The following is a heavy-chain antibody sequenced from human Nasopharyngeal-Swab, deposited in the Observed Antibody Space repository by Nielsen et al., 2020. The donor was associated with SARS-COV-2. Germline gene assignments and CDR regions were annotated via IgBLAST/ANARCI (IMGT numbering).Heavy chain of an antibody. Sequence: WIRQPPGKGLEWIGEIYHSGSTNYNPSLKSRVTISVDKSKNQFSPKLSSVTAADTAVYYCARSGNDFWSGYNYYYYGMDVWGQGTTVTVSS. J-gene: IGHJ6*02. D-gene: IGHD3-3*01. CDR3: ARSGNDFWSGYNYYYYGMDV. V-gene: IGHV4-4*02. CDR2: IYHSGST.